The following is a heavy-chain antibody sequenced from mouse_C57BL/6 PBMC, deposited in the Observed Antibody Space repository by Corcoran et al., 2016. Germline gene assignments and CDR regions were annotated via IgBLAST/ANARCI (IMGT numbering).Heavy chain of an antibody. CDR3: ASGGSSYWYFDV. CDR1: GYSITSGYY. J-gene: IGHJ1*03. D-gene: IGHD1-1*02. V-gene: IGHV3-6*01. Sequence: DVQLQESGPGLVKPSQSLSLTCSVTGYSITSGYYWNWIRQFPGNKLEWMGYISYDGSNNYNPSLKNRISITRDTSKNQFFLKLNSVTTEDTATYYCASGGSSYWYFDVWGTGTTVTVSS. CDR2: ISYDGSN.